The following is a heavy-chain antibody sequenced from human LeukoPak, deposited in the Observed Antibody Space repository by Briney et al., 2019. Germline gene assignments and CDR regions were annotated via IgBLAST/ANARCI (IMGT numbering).Heavy chain of an antibody. CDR3: ARCGLVAPGTYYYYYMDV. Sequence: ASVKVSCKASGYTFTNYGVSWVRQAPGQGLEWMGWINAYNGDTHYAQNLQSRLTMTTDTSTSMAFMELRSLRPDDTAVYFCARCGLVAPGTYYYYYMDVWGRGTTVTVSS. CDR1: GYTFTNYG. CDR2: INAYNGDT. D-gene: IGHD3/OR15-3a*01. J-gene: IGHJ6*03. V-gene: IGHV1-18*01.